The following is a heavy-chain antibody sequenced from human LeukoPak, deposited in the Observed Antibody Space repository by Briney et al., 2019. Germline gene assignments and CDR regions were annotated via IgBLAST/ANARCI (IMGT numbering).Heavy chain of an antibody. CDR2: TRNKAYNYAT. V-gene: IGHV3-72*01. Sequence: GRSLRLSCAASGFTFSSYGMDWVRQAPGKGLEGVGRTRNKAYNYATEYAASVKGRFTISRDDSKNSLYLHMNTLKTEDTAVYYCVAMLRGVGYWGQGTLVTVSS. D-gene: IGHD3-10*01. CDR3: VAMLRGVGY. CDR1: GFTFSSYG. J-gene: IGHJ4*02.